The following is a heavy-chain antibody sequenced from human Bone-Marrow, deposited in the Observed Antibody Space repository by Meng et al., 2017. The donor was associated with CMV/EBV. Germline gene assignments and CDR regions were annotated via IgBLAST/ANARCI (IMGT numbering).Heavy chain of an antibody. CDR2: ISGSGGST. CDR3: AKDRLKYQLLLHNWFDP. J-gene: IGHJ5*02. V-gene: IGHV3-23*01. D-gene: IGHD2-2*01. Sequence: GESLKISCAASGFTFSSYAMSWVRQAPGKGLEWVSAISGSGGSTYYADSVKGRFTISRDNSKNTLYLQMNSLRAEDTAVYYCAKDRLKYQLLLHNWFDPWGQGTLVTVSS. CDR1: GFTFSSYA.